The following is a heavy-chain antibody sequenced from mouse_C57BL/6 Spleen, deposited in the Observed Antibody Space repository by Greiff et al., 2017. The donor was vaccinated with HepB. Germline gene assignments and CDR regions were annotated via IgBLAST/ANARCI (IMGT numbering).Heavy chain of an antibody. CDR3: ARRGGYLYYFDY. CDR1: GYTFTTYP. V-gene: IGHV1-47*01. CDR2: FHPYNDDT. J-gene: IGHJ2*01. Sequence: QVQLKESGAELVKPGASVKMSCKASGYTFTTYPIEWMKQNHGKSLEWIGNFHPYNDDTKYNEKFKGKATLTVEKSSSTVYLELSRLTSDDSAVYYCARRGGYLYYFDYWGQGTTLTVSS. D-gene: IGHD2-2*01.